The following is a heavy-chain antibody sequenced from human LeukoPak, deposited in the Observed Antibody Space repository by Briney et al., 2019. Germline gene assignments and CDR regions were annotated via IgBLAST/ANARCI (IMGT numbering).Heavy chain of an antibody. D-gene: IGHD3-16*01. J-gene: IGHJ4*02. CDR1: GFNFDAHA. V-gene: IGHV3-9*01. CDR2: ICDSGGSA. Sequence: GGSLRLSCAASGFNFDAHAMHWVRQGPGKGLEWVSGICDSGGSADYADSVRGRFTISRDNAKKNLFLQMNNLRPEDTALYYCAKGSGSWADYWGQGTLVTVSS. CDR3: AKGSGSWADY.